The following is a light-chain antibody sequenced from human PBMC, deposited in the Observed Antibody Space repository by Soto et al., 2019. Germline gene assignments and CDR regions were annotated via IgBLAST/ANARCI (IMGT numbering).Light chain of an antibody. CDR2: DAS. CDR1: SIGSSY. V-gene: IGKV3D-20*02. J-gene: IGKJ5*01. Sequence: IVLTLSSATLSLSPGERPTLSYTARSIGSSYLAWYQHKPGQAPRLLIYDASSRATGIPDRFGGSGSGTDFTLTISRLEPEDFAVYYCQQRSYSPITFGQGTRLEIK. CDR3: QQRSYSPIT.